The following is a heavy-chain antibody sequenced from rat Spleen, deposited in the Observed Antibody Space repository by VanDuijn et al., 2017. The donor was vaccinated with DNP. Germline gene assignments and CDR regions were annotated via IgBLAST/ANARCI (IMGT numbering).Heavy chain of an antibody. CDR2: ISSDGSHT. V-gene: IGHV5-20*01. D-gene: IGHD1-4*01. J-gene: IGHJ4*01. Sequence: EVKLVESGGGLVQPGRSLKLSCAGSGFTFSDYYMAWVRQTPTKGLDWVASISSDGSHTYYRDSVKGRFTISRDNAKSSLYLQMDSLRSEDTATYYCTTHQLPGYNPLVMDALGQGPSVTVSS. CDR1: GFTFSDYY. CDR3: TTHQLPGYNPLVMDA.